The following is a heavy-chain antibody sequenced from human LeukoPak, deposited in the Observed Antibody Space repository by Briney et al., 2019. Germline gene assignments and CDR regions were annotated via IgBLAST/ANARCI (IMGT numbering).Heavy chain of an antibody. V-gene: IGHV3-53*01. Sequence: GGSLRLSCAASGFTVSSNYMSWVRQAPGKGLEWVSVIYSGGSTYYADSVKGRFTISRDNSKNTLYLQMNSLRAEDTAVYYCARDPGYSYGYDYWGQGTLVTVSS. CDR2: IYSGGST. J-gene: IGHJ4*02. D-gene: IGHD5-18*01. CDR3: ARDPGYSYGYDY. CDR1: GFTVSSNY.